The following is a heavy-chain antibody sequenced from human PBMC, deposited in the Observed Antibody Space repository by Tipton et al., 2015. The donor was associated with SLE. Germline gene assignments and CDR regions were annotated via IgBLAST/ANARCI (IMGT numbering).Heavy chain of an antibody. J-gene: IGHJ3*02. CDR3: ARRGGTYDNRGPGHAFDI. D-gene: IGHD3-16*01. Sequence: QLVQSGAEVEKPGESLKISCKGSGYRFSTYWIAWVRQMPGKGLEWMGIVYPGDSDIRYSPSFQGHVTISADKSISTAYLQWSSLKASDTAMYYCARRGGTYDNRGPGHAFDIWGQGTMVTVSS. CDR1: GYRFSTYW. V-gene: IGHV5-51*03. CDR2: VYPGDSDI.